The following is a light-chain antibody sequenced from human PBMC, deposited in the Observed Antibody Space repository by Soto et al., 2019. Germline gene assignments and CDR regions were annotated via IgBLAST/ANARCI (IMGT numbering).Light chain of an antibody. J-gene: IGLJ3*02. CDR3: LLYYGGAQRV. Sequence: QAVVTQEPSLTVSPGGTVTLTCASSTGAVTSGNYPSWFQQRPGQAPRTLIYTTNSKHSWTPARFSGSLLGDKAALTLSGVQPEDEADYYCLLYYGGAQRVFGGGTQADRP. V-gene: IGLV7-43*01. CDR2: TTN. CDR1: TGAVTSGNY.